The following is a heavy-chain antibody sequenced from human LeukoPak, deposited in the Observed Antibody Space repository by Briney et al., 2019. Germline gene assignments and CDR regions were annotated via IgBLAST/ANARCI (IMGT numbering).Heavy chain of an antibody. CDR2: IYYSGST. CDR1: GGSISSYY. J-gene: IGHJ5*02. D-gene: IGHD3-16*01. V-gene: IGHV4-59*01. CDR3: ARVRPTGRGVFDP. Sequence: SETLSLTCTVSGGSISSYYWSWIRQPPGKGLEWIGYIYYSGSTNYNPSLESRVTISVDTSKDQFSLKLSSVTAADTAVYYCARVRPTGRGVFDPWGQGTLVTVSS.